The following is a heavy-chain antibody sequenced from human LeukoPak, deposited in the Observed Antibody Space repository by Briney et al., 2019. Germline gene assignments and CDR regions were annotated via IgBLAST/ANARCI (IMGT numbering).Heavy chain of an antibody. J-gene: IGHJ3*02. CDR2: IYHSGST. CDR3: ALNPGGGSCSSTSCYISAFDI. V-gene: IGHV4-38-2*01. D-gene: IGHD2-2*02. Sequence: SETLSLTCAVSGYSISSCYYWGWIRQPPGKGLEWIGRIYHSGSTYYNPSLKRRGTISVDTSKNQFSQKLSYVTAPDTAVYYCALNPGGGSCSSTSCYISAFDIWGQGTMVTVSS. CDR1: GYSISSCYY.